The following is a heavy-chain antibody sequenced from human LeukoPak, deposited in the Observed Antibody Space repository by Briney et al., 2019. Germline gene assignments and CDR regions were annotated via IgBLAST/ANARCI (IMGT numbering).Heavy chain of an antibody. V-gene: IGHV3-30*04. J-gene: IGHJ4*02. D-gene: IGHD3-10*01. CDR3: ARDRGPLDC. Sequence: GGSLRLSCAASGFTFSSYAMHWVRQAPGKGLEWVAVISYDGSNKYYADSVKGRFTISRDNSKNTLYLQMNSLRAEDTAVYYCARDRGPLDCRGQGTLVTVSS. CDR1: GFTFSSYA. CDR2: ISYDGSNK.